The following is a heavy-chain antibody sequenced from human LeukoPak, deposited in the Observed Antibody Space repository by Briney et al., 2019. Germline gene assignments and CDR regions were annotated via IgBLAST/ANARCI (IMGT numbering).Heavy chain of an antibody. CDR3: ASWGGYATIH. D-gene: IGHD5-12*01. CDR2: ISSSSSYI. J-gene: IGHJ4*02. Sequence: RGSLRLSCAASGVTFRSYSMNWVRHAPGKGLEWVSSISSSSSYIYYADSVKGRFTISRDNAKNSLYLQMNSLRAEDTAVYYCASWGGYATIHWGQGTLVTVSS. CDR1: GVTFRSYS. V-gene: IGHV3-21*01.